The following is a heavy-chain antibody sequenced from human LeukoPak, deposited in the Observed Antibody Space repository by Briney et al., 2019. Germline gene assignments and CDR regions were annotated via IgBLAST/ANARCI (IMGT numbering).Heavy chain of an antibody. Sequence: WASVKVSCKASGYIFTGYYMHWVRQAPGQGLEWMGWINPNSGDTNYAQKFQGRVTITADKSTSTAYMELSSLRSEDTAVYYCARSSWEATYNWFDPWGQGTLVTVSS. CDR1: GYIFTGYY. J-gene: IGHJ5*02. V-gene: IGHV1-2*02. CDR3: ARSSWEATYNWFDP. D-gene: IGHD1-26*01. CDR2: INPNSGDT.